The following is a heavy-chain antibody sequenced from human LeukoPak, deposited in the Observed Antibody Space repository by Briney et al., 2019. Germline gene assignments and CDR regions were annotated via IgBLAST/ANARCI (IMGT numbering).Heavy chain of an antibody. V-gene: IGHV4-34*01. D-gene: IGHD6-19*01. J-gene: IGHJ4*02. CDR1: GGSFSGYY. CDR2: INHSGST. Sequence: SETLSLTCAVYGGSFSGYYWSWIRQPPGKGLEWIGEINHSGSTNYNPSLKSRVTISLDTSKNQFSLKLSSVTAADTAVYYCARGPYSSGRPYYFDYWGQGTLVTVSS. CDR3: ARGPYSSGRPYYFDY.